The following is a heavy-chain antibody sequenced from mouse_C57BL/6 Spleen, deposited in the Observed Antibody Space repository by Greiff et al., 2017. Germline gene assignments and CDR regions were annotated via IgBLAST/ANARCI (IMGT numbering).Heavy chain of an antibody. Sequence: QVQLQQSGAELAKPGASVKMSCKASGYTFTSYWITWVKQRPGQGLEWIGDIYPGSGSTNYNEKFKSKATLTVDTSSSTAYMQLSSLTSEDSAVYYCARSGYENPGFAYWGQGTLVTVSA. CDR1: GYTFTSYW. J-gene: IGHJ3*01. V-gene: IGHV1-55*01. D-gene: IGHD2-14*01. CDR3: ARSGYENPGFAY. CDR2: IYPGSGST.